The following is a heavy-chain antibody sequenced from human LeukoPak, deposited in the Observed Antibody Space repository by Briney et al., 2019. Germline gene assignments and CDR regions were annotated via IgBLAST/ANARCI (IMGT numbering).Heavy chain of an antibody. CDR3: ARGSSTGWNFGY. CDR1: GYTFTGYY. D-gene: IGHD6-19*01. V-gene: IGHV1-2*06. CDR2: INPNSGDT. J-gene: IGHJ4*02. Sequence: ASVKVSCKASGYTFTGYYMHWVRQAPGQGLEWMGRINPNSGDTNYAQKFQGRVTMTRDTSISTAYMELSRLRSDDTAVFYCARGSSTGWNFGYWGQGTLVTVSS.